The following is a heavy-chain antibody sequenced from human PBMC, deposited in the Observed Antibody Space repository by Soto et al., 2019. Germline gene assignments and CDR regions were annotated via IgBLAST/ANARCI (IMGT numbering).Heavy chain of an antibody. D-gene: IGHD6-13*01. J-gene: IGHJ4*02. CDR2: IIPIFGTA. Sequence: SVNVSCKASGGTFSSYAISWVRQAPGQGLEWMGGIIPIFGTANYAQKFQGRVTITADESTSTAYMELSSLRSEDTAVYYCARVGLHSTPRLVYFDYWGQGTLVTVSS. CDR1: GGTFSSYA. CDR3: ARVGLHSTPRLVYFDY. V-gene: IGHV1-69*13.